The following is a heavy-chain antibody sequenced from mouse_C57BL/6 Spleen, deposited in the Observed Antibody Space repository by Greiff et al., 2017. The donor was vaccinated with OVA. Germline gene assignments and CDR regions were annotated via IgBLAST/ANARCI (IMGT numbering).Heavy chain of an antibody. CDR3: ARVATNWDYFDY. Sequence: EVKVEESGGGLVQPGGSLKLSCAASGFTFSDYGMAWVRQAPRKGPEWVAFISNLAYSIYYADTVTGRFTISRENAKNTLYLEMSSLRSEDTAMYYCARVATNWDYFDYWGQGTTLTVSS. D-gene: IGHD4-1*01. CDR1: GFTFSDYG. V-gene: IGHV5-15*04. J-gene: IGHJ2*01. CDR2: ISNLAYSI.